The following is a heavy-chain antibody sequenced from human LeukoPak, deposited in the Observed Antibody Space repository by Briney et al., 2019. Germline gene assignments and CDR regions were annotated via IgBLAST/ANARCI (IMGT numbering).Heavy chain of an antibody. CDR1: GFTFSSYA. V-gene: IGHV3-23*01. D-gene: IGHD2-21*02. Sequence: PGGSLRLSCAASGFTFSSYAMTWVRQAPGEGLEWGSGITAGGGSTYYADSVKGRFTISRDNSKNTLYLQTDSLRAEDTAVYYCAKGHYPDASCAGDCYYSYWGQGTLVTVSS. CDR2: ITAGGGST. J-gene: IGHJ4*02. CDR3: AKGHYPDASCAGDCYYSY.